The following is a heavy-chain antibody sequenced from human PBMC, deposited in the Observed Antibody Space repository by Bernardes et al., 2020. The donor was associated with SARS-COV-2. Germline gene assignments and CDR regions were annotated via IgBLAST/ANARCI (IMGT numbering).Heavy chain of an antibody. V-gene: IGHV1-18*01. D-gene: IGHD3-3*02. CDR2: ITVYNGVT. CDR1: GYTFSTYG. J-gene: IGHJ4*02. Sequence: ASVKVSCKASGYTFSTYGITWVRQAPGQGLEWMGWITVYNGVTDYAPKFQGRVTMTTDTSTTTAYMELRSLRSDDTAVYYCARISTAWDFFDYWGQGNLVTVSS. CDR3: ARISTAWDFFDY.